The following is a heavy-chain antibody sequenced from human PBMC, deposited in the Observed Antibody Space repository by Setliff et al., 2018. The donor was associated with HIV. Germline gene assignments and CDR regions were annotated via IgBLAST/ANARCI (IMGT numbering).Heavy chain of an antibody. CDR3: ARDHCSSSGCYEYSYYGRDV. V-gene: IGHV1-2*02. CDR2: SNPNRGGT. J-gene: IGHJ6*02. D-gene: IGHD2-2*01. CDR1: GYTFTGYY. Sequence: GASVKVSCKASGYTFTGYYMHWVRQAPGQGLEWMGWSNPNRGGTTYAQKFQGRVTMTRDTSISTAYMEVSRLRSDGTAVYYCARDHCSSSGCYEYSYYGRDVWGQGTTVTVSS.